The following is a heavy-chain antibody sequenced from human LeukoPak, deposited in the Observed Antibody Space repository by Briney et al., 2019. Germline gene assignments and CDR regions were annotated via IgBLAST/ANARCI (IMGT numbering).Heavy chain of an antibody. CDR1: GGSINSYY. J-gene: IGHJ5*02. CDR3: VRHGSGSYYYNYFDP. CDR2: IYYSGST. V-gene: IGHV4-59*08. Sequence: SETLSLTCTVSGGSINSYYWSWIRQPPGKGLEWIGYIYYSGSTNYNPSLKSRVTISVDTSKNQFSLKLSSVTAADTAVYYCVRHGSGSYYYNYFDPWGQGTLVTVSS. D-gene: IGHD3-10*01.